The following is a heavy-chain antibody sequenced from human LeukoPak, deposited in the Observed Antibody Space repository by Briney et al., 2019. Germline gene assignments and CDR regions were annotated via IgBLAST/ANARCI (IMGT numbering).Heavy chain of an antibody. CDR2: INHSGST. Sequence: SETLSLTCAVYGGSFSGYYWSWIRQPPGKGLEWIGEINHSGSTNYNPSLKSRVTISVDTSKNQFSLKLSSVTAADTAVYYCARTTEGGYTYDYFYYYYMDVWGKGTAVTISS. CDR1: GGSFSGYY. D-gene: IGHD5-18*01. V-gene: IGHV4-34*01. CDR3: ARTTEGGYTYDYFYYYYMDV. J-gene: IGHJ6*03.